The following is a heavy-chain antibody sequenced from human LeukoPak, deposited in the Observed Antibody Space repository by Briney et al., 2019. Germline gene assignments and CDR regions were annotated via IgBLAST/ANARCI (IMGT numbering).Heavy chain of an antibody. CDR3: AKGEYSSSWYTEVFYY. CDR1: GFIFSSYA. V-gene: IGHV3-23*01. Sequence: GGSLRLSCAASGFIFSSYAMSWVRQAPGEGLEWVSAISGSGGSTYYADSVKGRFTISRDNSKNTLYLQMNSLRAEDTAVYYCAKGEYSSSWYTEVFYYWGQGTLVTVSS. CDR2: ISGSGGST. J-gene: IGHJ4*02. D-gene: IGHD6-13*01.